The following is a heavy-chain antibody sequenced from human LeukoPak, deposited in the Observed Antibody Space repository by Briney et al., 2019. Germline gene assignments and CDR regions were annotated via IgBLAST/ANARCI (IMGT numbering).Heavy chain of an antibody. Sequence: GGSLRLSCAVSGFTFSSYAMSWVRQAPGKGLEWVSAISGSGGSSYYADSVKGRFTISRDNSKNTLYLQMNSLRAEDTAVYYCAKGGGSGYYSHFDYWGQGTLVTVSS. CDR1: GFTFSSYA. CDR2: ISGSGGSS. V-gene: IGHV3-23*01. D-gene: IGHD3-22*01. J-gene: IGHJ4*02. CDR3: AKGGGSGYYSHFDY.